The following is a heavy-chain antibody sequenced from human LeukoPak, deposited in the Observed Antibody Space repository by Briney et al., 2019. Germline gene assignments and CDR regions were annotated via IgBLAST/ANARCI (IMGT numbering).Heavy chain of an antibody. Sequence: GESLRLSCAASGFTFSSYWMYWVRQAPGKGLVWVSHINGDGSGTSYADSVKGRFTISRDNAKNTLYLQMNSLRAEDTAVYYCARDLKRDGYNPFDFWGQGTLVTVPS. D-gene: IGHD5-24*01. J-gene: IGHJ4*02. V-gene: IGHV3-74*01. CDR2: INGDGSGT. CDR1: GFTFSSYW. CDR3: ARDLKRDGYNPFDF.